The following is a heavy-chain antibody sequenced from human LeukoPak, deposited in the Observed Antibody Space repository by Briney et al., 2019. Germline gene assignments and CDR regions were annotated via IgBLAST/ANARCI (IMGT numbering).Heavy chain of an antibody. CDR1: GFTFSSYE. D-gene: IGHD2-8*01. Sequence: PGGSLRLSCAASGFTFSSYEMNWVRQAPGKGLEWVSYISDSDSTKYYADSVKGRFTISRDNAKNSLYLQMNSLRAEETAVYYCTRERMNAFDIWGQGTMVTVSS. V-gene: IGHV3-48*03. CDR3: TRERMNAFDI. CDR2: ISDSDSTK. J-gene: IGHJ3*02.